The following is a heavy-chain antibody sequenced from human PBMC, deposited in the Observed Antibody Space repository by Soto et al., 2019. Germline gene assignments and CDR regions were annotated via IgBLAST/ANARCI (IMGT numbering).Heavy chain of an antibody. V-gene: IGHV3-7*01. D-gene: IGHD3-22*01. J-gene: IGHJ4*02. Sequence: GGSLRLSCAASGFTFSSFYMGWLRQAPGKGLEWVATIKKDESDRYYVDSVKGRFTISRDNAKNSLYLEMNSLRGEDTAVYYCARLYYFDASVYLPLDFWGQGILVTV. CDR2: IKKDESDR. CDR1: GFTFSSFY. CDR3: ARLYYFDASVYLPLDF.